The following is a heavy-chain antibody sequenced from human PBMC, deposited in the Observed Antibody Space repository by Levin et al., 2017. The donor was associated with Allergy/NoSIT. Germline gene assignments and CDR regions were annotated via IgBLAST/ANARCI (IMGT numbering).Heavy chain of an antibody. J-gene: IGHJ2*01. D-gene: IGHD5-18*01. Sequence: SETLSLTCTVSGGSISSYYWSWIRQPPGKGLEWIGYIYYTGSTNYNPSLNSRVTISVDTSKNQFSLKLNSVTAADTAVYYCTRVEYSYGHYWYFDLWGRGTLVTVSS. V-gene: IGHV4-59*01. CDR3: TRVEYSYGHYWYFDL. CDR1: GGSISSYY. CDR2: IYYTGST.